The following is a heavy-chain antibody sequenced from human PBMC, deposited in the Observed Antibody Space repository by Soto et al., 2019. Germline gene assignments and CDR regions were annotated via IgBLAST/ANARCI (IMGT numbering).Heavy chain of an antibody. V-gene: IGHV1-3*01. Sequence: QVQLVQSGAEVKKPGASVKVSCKASGYTFTDYALHWVRQAPGQRLEWMGWINAGNGNTKCSQKFQGRVTITRDTSASTAYMQLSSLKSEDTAVYYCARRDYYDIHDYWGQGTLVTVSS. J-gene: IGHJ4*02. CDR1: GYTFTDYA. CDR2: INAGNGNT. D-gene: IGHD3-22*01. CDR3: ARRDYYDIHDY.